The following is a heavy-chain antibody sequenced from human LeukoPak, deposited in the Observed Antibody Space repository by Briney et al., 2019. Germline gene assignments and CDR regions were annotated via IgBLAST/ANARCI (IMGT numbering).Heavy chain of an antibody. D-gene: IGHD3-3*02. CDR2: IHPSATST. CDR3: ARGTTMPFST. Sequence: ASVKVSCKASGYTFTSYYMHWVRQAPGQGLEWMGVIHPSATSTNYAQKFHDRVTMTRDTSTNTVYMELSSLRSEDTAVYYCARGTTMPFSTWGQGTLVTVSS. CDR1: GYTFTSYY. J-gene: IGHJ4*02. V-gene: IGHV1-46*01.